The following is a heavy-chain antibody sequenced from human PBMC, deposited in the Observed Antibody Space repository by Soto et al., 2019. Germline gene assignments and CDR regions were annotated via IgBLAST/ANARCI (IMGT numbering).Heavy chain of an antibody. V-gene: IGHV5-51*01. J-gene: IGHJ6*03. CDR3: ARRGRTMVRGANYYYYMDV. D-gene: IGHD3-10*01. CDR1: GYSFTSYW. CDR2: IYPGDSDT. Sequence: GESLKISCKGSGYSFTSYWIGWVRQMPGKGLEWMGIIYPGDSDTRYSPSFQGQVTISADKSISTAYLQWSSLKASDTAMYYCARRGRTMVRGANYYYYMDVWGKGTTVTVSS.